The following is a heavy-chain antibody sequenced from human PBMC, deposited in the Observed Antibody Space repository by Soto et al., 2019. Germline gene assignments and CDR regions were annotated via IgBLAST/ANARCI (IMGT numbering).Heavy chain of an antibody. D-gene: IGHD3-9*01. CDR3: ARRYYDTLTALPSYFDS. Sequence: QVTLKEAGPTLLKPTQTLTLTCTFSGFSLSTSGMGVGWIRQPPGKALEWLALIYWDDDRRHSPSLKSRLTITKDTSKNQVVLTMTNMDPVDTATYYCARRYYDTLTALPSYFDSWGQGTLVTVSS. V-gene: IGHV2-5*02. CDR2: IYWDDDR. J-gene: IGHJ4*02. CDR1: GFSLSTSGMG.